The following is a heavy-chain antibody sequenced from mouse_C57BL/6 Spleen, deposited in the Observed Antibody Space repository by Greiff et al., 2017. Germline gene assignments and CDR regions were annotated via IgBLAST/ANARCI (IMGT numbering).Heavy chain of an antibody. V-gene: IGHV1-82*01. D-gene: IGHD1-1*01. Sequence: VQLQQSGPELVKPGASVKISCKASGYAFSSSWMNWVKQRPGKGLEWIGRIYPGDGDTNYNGKFKGKATLTADKSSSTAYMQLSSLTSEDSAVYFCARSGDYYYGSSYLFDYWGQGTTLTVSS. CDR1: GYAFSSSW. J-gene: IGHJ2*01. CDR3: ARSGDYYYGSSYLFDY. CDR2: IYPGDGDT.